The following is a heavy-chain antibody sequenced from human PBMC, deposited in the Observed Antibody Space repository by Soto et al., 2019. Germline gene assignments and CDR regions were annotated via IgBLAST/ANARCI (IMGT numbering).Heavy chain of an antibody. J-gene: IGHJ5*02. CDR2: IYYSGST. CDR1: GGSISSYY. CDR3: ARSHYYGSGSTYNWFYP. D-gene: IGHD3-10*01. Sequence: QVQLQESGPGLVKPSETLSLTCTVSGGSISSYYWSWIRQPPGKGLEWIGYIYYSGSTNYNPSLKSRVTISVDTSKNQFSLKLSSVTAADTAVYYCARSHYYGSGSTYNWFYPWGQGTLVTVSS. V-gene: IGHV4-59*08.